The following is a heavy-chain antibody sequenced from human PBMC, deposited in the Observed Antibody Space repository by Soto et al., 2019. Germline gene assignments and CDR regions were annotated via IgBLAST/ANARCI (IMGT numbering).Heavy chain of an antibody. D-gene: IGHD3-22*01. CDR2: INAGNGNT. V-gene: IGHV1-3*01. Sequence: ASVKVSCKASGYTFTNYGISWVRQAPGQRLEWMGWINAGNGNTKYSQKFQGRVTITRDTSASTAYMELSSLRSEDTAVYYCARSIVVVTSFDYWGQGTLVTVS. CDR3: ARSIVVVTSFDY. CDR1: GYTFTNYG. J-gene: IGHJ4*02.